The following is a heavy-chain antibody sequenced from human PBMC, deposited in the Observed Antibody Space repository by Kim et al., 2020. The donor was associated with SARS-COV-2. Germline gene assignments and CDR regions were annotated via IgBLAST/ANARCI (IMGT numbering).Heavy chain of an antibody. Sequence: SETLSLTCTVSGASITSDYNWSWIRQPTGKGLEWIGYISFIGSTNYNPSLKSRATTSRDTSKNQISLKLSSVSAAEPAVFYCAKTSLLMIRGLIKAFAFGLWGQRTLVTISS. CDR1: GASITSDY. D-gene: IGHD3-10*01. V-gene: IGHV4-59*08. J-gene: IGHJ4*02. CDR2: ISFIGST. CDR3: AKTSLLMIRGLIKAFAFGL.